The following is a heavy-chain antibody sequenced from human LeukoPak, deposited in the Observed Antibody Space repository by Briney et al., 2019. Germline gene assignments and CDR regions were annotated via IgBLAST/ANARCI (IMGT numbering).Heavy chain of an antibody. D-gene: IGHD1-14*01. V-gene: IGHV4-59*01. CDR3: ARGLNNRKSGRRFDVFEI. Sequence: SETLSLTCTVSGGSISTYYWSWIRQPPGKGLEWIGYVYYSGSTNYNPSLKSRVTISADTSKNQFSLRLSSVTAADTAVYYCARGLNNRKSGRRFDVFEIWGQGTMVTVSS. CDR1: GGSISTYY. J-gene: IGHJ3*02. CDR2: VYYSGST.